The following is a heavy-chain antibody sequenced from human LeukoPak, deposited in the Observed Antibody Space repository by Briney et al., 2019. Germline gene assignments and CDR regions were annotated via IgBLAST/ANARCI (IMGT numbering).Heavy chain of an antibody. D-gene: IGHD2-15*01. V-gene: IGHV4-34*01. CDR3: ARGRDCSGGSCFSWYFDL. CDR1: GFTFSSCA. CDR2: INHSGDT. Sequence: GSLRLSCAASGFTFSSCAMSWVRQAPGKGLEGVGQINHSGDTNYNPSLKSRATMSVDTSTNQFSLKLTSLTAADTAVYYCARGRDCSGGSCFSWYFDLWGRGTLVTVSS. J-gene: IGHJ2*01.